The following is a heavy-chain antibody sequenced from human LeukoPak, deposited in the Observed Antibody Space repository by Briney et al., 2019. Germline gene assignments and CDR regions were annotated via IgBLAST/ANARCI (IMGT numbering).Heavy chain of an antibody. V-gene: IGHV3-74*01. CDR3: ARAGNPIFYYYMDV. CDR2: INSDGSRT. Sequence: GGSLRLSCAASGFTFSSYWLHWVRQVPGKGLVWVSHINSDGSRTTYADSVEGRFTISRDNAKNTLYLQMNSLRAEDTAVYYCARAGNPIFYYYMDVWGKGITVTVSS. J-gene: IGHJ6*03. CDR1: GFTFSSYW.